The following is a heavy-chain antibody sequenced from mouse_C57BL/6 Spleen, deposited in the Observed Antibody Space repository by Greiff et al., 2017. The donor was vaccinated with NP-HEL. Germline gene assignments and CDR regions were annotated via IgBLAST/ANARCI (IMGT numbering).Heavy chain of an antibody. V-gene: IGHV1-69*01. J-gene: IGHJ1*03. D-gene: IGHD1-1*01. Sequence: VQLQQPGAELVMPGASVKLSCKASGYTFTSYWMHWVKQRPGQGLEWIGEIDPSDSYTNYNQKFKGKSTLTVDKSSSTAYMQLSSLTSEDSAVYYCARAVVGWYFDVWGTGTTVTVSS. CDR1: GYTFTSYW. CDR3: ARAVVGWYFDV. CDR2: IDPSDSYT.